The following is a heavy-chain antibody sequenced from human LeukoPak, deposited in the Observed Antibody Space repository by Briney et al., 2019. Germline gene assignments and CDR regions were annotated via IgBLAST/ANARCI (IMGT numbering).Heavy chain of an antibody. CDR3: ARSRGYSYGPPDTKYYFDY. CDR2: IIPIFGTA. CDR1: GGTFSSYA. D-gene: IGHD5-18*01. V-gene: IGHV1-69*01. J-gene: IGHJ4*02. Sequence: SVKVSFKASGGTFSSYAISWVRQAPGQGLEWMGGIIPIFGTANYAQKFQGRVTITADESTSTAYMELSSLRSEDTAVYYCARSRGYSYGPPDTKYYFDYWGQGALVTVSS.